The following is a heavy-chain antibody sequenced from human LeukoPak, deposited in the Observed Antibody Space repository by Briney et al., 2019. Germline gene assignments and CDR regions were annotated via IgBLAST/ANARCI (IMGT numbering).Heavy chain of an antibody. V-gene: IGHV4-39*07. CDR3: ASLVDCSSTSCYRELFDY. CDR2: IYYSGST. J-gene: IGHJ4*02. Sequence: PSETLSLTCTVSGGSISSSSYYWGWIRQPPGKGLEWIGSIYYSGSTYYNPSLKSRVTISVDTSKNQFSLKLSSVTAADTAAYYCASLVDCSSTSCYRELFDYWGQGTLVTVSS. CDR1: GGSISSSSYY. D-gene: IGHD2-2*01.